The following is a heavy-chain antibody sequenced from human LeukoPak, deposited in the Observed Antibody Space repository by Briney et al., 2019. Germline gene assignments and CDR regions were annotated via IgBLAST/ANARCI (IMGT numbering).Heavy chain of an antibody. CDR3: AREDSYDSSGSILYYFDY. D-gene: IGHD3-22*01. V-gene: IGHV1-8*01. CDR1: GYTFTSYD. J-gene: IGHJ4*02. CDR2: MNPNSGNT. Sequence: GASVKVSCKASGYTFTSYDINWVRQATGQGLERMGWMNPNSGNTGYAQKFQGRVTMTRDTSTSTVYMELSSLRSEDTAVYYCAREDSYDSSGSILYYFDYWGQGTLVTVSS.